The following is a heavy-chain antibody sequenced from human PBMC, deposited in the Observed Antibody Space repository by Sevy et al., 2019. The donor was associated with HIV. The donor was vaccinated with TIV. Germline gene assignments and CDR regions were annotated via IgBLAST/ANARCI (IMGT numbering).Heavy chain of an antibody. V-gene: IGHV3-48*01. CDR2: ITTSGGTI. Sequence: GGSLRLSCAASGFTFSSYDMNWVRQAPGKGLEWVSFITTSGGTIYYADSVKGRFTVSRDSAENSLYLQMNSLRVEDTAVYYCARGGYYYDNAAYYAFDSWGQGTLVTVSS. CDR1: GFTFSSYD. CDR3: ARGGYYYDNAAYYAFDS. D-gene: IGHD3-22*01. J-gene: IGHJ4*02.